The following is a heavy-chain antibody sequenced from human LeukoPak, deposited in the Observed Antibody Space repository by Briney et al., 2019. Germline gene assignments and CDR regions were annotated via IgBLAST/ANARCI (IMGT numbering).Heavy chain of an antibody. V-gene: IGHV3-66*04. J-gene: IGHJ4*02. Sequence: GGSLRLSCAASELTVRNNYMTWLRQAPGKGLEWVSVIYSGNRTKYADSVKGRFIISRDNSKNTLYLQMNSLRAEDTAVYYCAKHRATVMTPFDNWGQGTLVTVSS. CDR1: ELTVRNNY. D-gene: IGHD4-17*01. CDR2: IYSGNRT. CDR3: AKHRATVMTPFDN.